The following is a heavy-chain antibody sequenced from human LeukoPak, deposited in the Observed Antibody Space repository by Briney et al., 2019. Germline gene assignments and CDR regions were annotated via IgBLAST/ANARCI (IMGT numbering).Heavy chain of an antibody. Sequence: PGGSLRLSCAASGFTFSSYAMHWVRHAPGKGLEWVAVISYDGSNKYYADSVKGRFTISRDNSKNTLYLQMNSLRTEDTAVYYCARDKDYDFWSGYLLPGDYWGQGTLVTVSS. CDR2: ISYDGSNK. J-gene: IGHJ4*02. V-gene: IGHV3-30-3*01. CDR3: ARDKDYDFWSGYLLPGDY. D-gene: IGHD3-3*01. CDR1: GFTFSSYA.